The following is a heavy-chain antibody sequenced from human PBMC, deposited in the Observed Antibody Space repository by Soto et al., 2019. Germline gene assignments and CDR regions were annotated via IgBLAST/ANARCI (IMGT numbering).Heavy chain of an antibody. CDR3: AKELVGALYYGMDV. J-gene: IGHJ6*02. V-gene: IGHV3-23*01. Sequence: GGSLRLSCAASGFTFSDYAMTWVRQAPGKGLEWLSTLSGSGISTYDADFVKGRFTISRDNSKNMLYLQMNSLRAEDTGIYYCAKELVGALYYGMDVWGQGTTVTVSS. CDR2: LSGSGIST. D-gene: IGHD6-13*01. CDR1: GFTFSDYA.